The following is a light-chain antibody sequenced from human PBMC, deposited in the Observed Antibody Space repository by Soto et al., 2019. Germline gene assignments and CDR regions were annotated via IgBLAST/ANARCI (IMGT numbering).Light chain of an antibody. CDR1: QGIDTS. CDR2: AAS. CDR3: QQLHGYPIT. J-gene: IGKJ5*01. V-gene: IGKV1-9*01. Sequence: ILLTQSPSSLSASVGDSVTITCRASQGIDTSLAWYQQKTGKAPKLLIYAASNFQSGVPSRFSGSGSGTHFTLTISSLQPEEVATYYCQQLHGYPITFGQGTRLEIK.